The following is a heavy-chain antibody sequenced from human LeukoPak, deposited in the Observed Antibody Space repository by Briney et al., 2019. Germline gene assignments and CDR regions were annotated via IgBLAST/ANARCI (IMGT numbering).Heavy chain of an antibody. D-gene: IGHD3-22*01. J-gene: IGHJ4*02. CDR1: GFTFSNYA. V-gene: IGHV3-23*01. CDR2: ISSGGNT. Sequence: GGSLRLSCAASGFTFSNYAMSWGRQAPGKGLEWVSVISSGGNTYFADSVKGRFTISRDNSKNTLYLQMNSLRAEDTAVYYCARDPVSYYYDSSGYYDYWGQGTLVTVSS. CDR3: ARDPVSYYYDSSGYYDY.